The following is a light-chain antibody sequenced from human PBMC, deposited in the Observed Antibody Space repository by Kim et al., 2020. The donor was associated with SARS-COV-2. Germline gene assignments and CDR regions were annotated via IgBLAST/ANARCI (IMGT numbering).Light chain of an antibody. V-gene: IGLV1-51*01. CDR2: DNN. CDR1: SSNIGNNY. Sequence: KVTISCSGSSSNIGNNYVSWYQQLPGAAPNLLIYDNNERPSGSRDRFSGSKAGTSATLGIPGLQTGDGADCYCVSWDGSVSSGYVFGTGTKVTVL. J-gene: IGLJ1*01. CDR3: VSWDGSVSSGYV.